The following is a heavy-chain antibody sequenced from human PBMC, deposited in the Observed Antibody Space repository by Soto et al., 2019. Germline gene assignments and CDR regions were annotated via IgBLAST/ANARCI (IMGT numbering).Heavy chain of an antibody. J-gene: IGHJ4*02. CDR3: AKGRGVPYYFDY. V-gene: IGHV3-23*01. CDR2: IGGSGDNT. Sequence: EVQLLESGGGLVQPGGSLRLSCAASGLTFSSFAMSWVRQAPGKGLEWVSAIGGSGDNTYYAHSVKGRFTISRDNSKNTLYLQMNSLRAEDTAVYYCAKGRGVPYYFDYWGQGALVTDSS. CDR1: GLTFSSFA.